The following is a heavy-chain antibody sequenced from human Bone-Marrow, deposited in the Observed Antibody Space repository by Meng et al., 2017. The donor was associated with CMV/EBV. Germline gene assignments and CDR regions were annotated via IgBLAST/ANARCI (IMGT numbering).Heavy chain of an antibody. CDR1: GFTFSDYY. CDR3: ARVLRGYSGYDSTYYYYGMDV. Sequence: GESLKISCAASGFTFSDYYMSWIRQAPGKGLEWVSYISSSGSTIYYADSVKGRFTISRDNAKNSLYLQMNSLRAEDTAVYYCARVLRGYSGYDSTYYYYGMDVWGQGTTATVPS. J-gene: IGHJ6*02. D-gene: IGHD5-12*01. CDR2: ISSSGSTI. V-gene: IGHV3-11*01.